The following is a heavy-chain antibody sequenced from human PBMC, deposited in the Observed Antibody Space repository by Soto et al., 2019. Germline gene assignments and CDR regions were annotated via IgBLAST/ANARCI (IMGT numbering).Heavy chain of an antibody. D-gene: IGHD2-2*01. CDR2: INADGTST. Sequence: GGSLRLSCAASGFTFSNSWMHWVRQVPGKGLEWVSRINADGTSTSYADSVKGRFTISRDNAKNTLYLHVNSLRAEDTAVYYCVKVLARGVGVPRCYFDSWGQGALVTVSS. CDR3: VKVLARGVGVPRCYFDS. CDR1: GFTFSNSW. V-gene: IGHV3-74*01. J-gene: IGHJ4*02.